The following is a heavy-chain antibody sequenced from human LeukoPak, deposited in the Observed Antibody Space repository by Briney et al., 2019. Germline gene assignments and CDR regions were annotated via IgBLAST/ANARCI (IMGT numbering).Heavy chain of an antibody. Sequence: GGSLRLSCAASGFTFSSYAMSWVRQAPGKGLEWVSAISGSGGSTYYADSVKGRFTISRDNSKNTLYLQMSSLRAEDTAVYYCARAKDSGYDLNYYYYYMDVWGKGTTVTVSS. V-gene: IGHV3-23*01. CDR2: ISGSGGST. J-gene: IGHJ6*03. CDR1: GFTFSSYA. CDR3: ARAKDSGYDLNYYYYYMDV. D-gene: IGHD5-12*01.